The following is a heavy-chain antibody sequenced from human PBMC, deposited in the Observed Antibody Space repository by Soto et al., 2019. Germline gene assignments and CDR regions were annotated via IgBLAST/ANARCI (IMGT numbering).Heavy chain of an antibody. D-gene: IGHD6-19*01. CDR3: ARAYSSGWYDYYYGMDV. CDR2: VIPIFGTA. V-gene: IGHV1-69*13. Sequence: GASVKVSCKASGGTFSSYAISWVRQAPGQGLEWMGGVIPIFGTANYAQKFQGRVTITADESTSTAYMELSSLRSEDTAVYYCARAYSSGWYDYYYGMDVWGQGTTVTVSS. J-gene: IGHJ6*02. CDR1: GGTFSSYA.